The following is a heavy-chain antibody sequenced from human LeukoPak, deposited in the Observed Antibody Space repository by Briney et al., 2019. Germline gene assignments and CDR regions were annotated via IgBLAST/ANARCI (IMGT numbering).Heavy chain of an antibody. Sequence: QTGGSLRLSCAASGFTFSSYAMHWVRQAPGKGLEWVAVISYDGSNKYYADSVKGRFTISRDNSKNTLYLQMNSLRAKDTAVYYCARVYCSSTSCYIDYWGQGTLVTVSS. D-gene: IGHD2-2*02. CDR2: ISYDGSNK. CDR3: ARVYCSSTSCYIDY. J-gene: IGHJ4*02. CDR1: GFTFSSYA. V-gene: IGHV3-30-3*01.